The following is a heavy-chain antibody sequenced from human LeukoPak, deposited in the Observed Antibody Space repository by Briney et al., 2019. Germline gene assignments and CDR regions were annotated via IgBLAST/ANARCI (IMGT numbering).Heavy chain of an antibody. CDR2: ISSRGDYT. CDR1: GFTFSTYT. Sequence: SGGSLRLSCAASGFTFSTYTMSWVRQAPGKGLEWVSIISSRGDYTYYSDSLKGRFTISRDNAKNSVYLQMNSLRVEDTAVYYCARVPDLYGGYKSYYDYWGQGTLLTVSS. V-gene: IGHV3-21*01. CDR3: ARVPDLYGGYKSYYDY. D-gene: IGHD5-12*01. J-gene: IGHJ4*02.